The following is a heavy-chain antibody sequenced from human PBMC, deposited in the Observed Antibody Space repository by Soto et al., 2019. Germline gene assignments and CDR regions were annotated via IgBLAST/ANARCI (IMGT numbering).Heavy chain of an antibody. V-gene: IGHV4-59*01. Sequence: QVQLQESGPGLVKPSETVSLTCTVSGGAISSYYWSWIRQPPGKGLEWIGYIYYSGSTNYNPSLKSRVTISVDTSKNQFSRKLTSVTAADTAVYYCARRYGSAFDFWGQGTMVTVSS. J-gene: IGHJ3*01. CDR3: ARRYGSAFDF. D-gene: IGHD3-10*01. CDR2: IYYSGST. CDR1: GGAISSYY.